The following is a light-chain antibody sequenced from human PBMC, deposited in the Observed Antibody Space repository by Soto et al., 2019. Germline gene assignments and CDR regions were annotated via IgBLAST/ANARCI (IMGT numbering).Light chain of an antibody. CDR1: SSNIGNNH. Sequence: QSVLTQPPSVSAAPGQKVTISCSGSSSNIGNNHASWYQHLPGTAPKLLIFDNDKRPSGIPDRFSGSKSGTSATLGITGLQTGDEADYYCGTWDSSLSAGVFRGGTKLTVL. CDR2: DND. CDR3: GTWDSSLSAGV. V-gene: IGLV1-51*01. J-gene: IGLJ3*02.